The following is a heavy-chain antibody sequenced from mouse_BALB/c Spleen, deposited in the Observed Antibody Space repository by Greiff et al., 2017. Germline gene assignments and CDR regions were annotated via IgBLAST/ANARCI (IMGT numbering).Heavy chain of an antibody. D-gene: IGHD2-4*01. CDR1: GFSLTSYG. CDR2: IWAGGST. V-gene: IGHV2-9*02. Sequence: QGQLKESGPGLVAPSQSLSITCTVSGFSLTSYGVHWVRQPPGKGLEWLGVIWAGGSTNYNSALMSRLSISKDNSKSQVFLKMNSLQTDDTAMYYCARIMIPFAYWGQGTLVTVSA. J-gene: IGHJ3*01. CDR3: ARIMIPFAY.